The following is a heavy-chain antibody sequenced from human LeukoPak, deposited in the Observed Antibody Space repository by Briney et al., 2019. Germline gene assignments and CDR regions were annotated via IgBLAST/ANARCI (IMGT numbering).Heavy chain of an antibody. J-gene: IGHJ4*02. Sequence: SETLSLTCTVSGGSISSGSYYWSWIRQPAGKGLEWIGYIYYSGSTNYNPSLKSRVTISVDTSKNLFSLKLSSVTAADTAVYYCARSTVVITLFDYWGQGTLVTVSS. D-gene: IGHD3-22*01. CDR1: GGSISSGSYY. CDR2: IYYSGST. CDR3: ARSTVVITLFDY. V-gene: IGHV4-61*10.